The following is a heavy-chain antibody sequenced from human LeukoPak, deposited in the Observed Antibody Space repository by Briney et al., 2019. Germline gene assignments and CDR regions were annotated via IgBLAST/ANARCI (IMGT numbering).Heavy chain of an antibody. CDR2: ISHSSAGDRT. J-gene: IGHJ4*02. D-gene: IGHD1-1*01. Sequence: GGPLRLSCAASGFTFTSYAMSWVRQTPGKALEGVSFISHSSAGDRTYYPDSVRGRFTISRDSSKRTLYLQMNSLRADDTAVYYCTKVSTTGVGGRGYFDQWGQGTQVTVSS. CDR3: TKVSTTGVGGRGYFDQ. V-gene: IGHV3-23*01. CDR1: GFTFTSYA.